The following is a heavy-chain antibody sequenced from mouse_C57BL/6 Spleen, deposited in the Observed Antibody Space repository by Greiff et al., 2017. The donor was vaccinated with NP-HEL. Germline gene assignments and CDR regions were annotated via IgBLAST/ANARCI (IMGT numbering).Heavy chain of an antibody. CDR2: ISSGSSTI. V-gene: IGHV5-17*01. J-gene: IGHJ1*03. CDR1: GFTFSDYG. Sequence: EVKLVESGGGLVKPGGSLKLSCAASGFTFSDYGMHWVRQAPEKGLEWVAYISSGSSTIYYADTVKGRFTISRDNAKNTLFLQMTSLRSEDTAMYYCARHDTGYWYFDVWGTGTTVTVSS. CDR3: ARHDTGYWYFDV. D-gene: IGHD2-12*01.